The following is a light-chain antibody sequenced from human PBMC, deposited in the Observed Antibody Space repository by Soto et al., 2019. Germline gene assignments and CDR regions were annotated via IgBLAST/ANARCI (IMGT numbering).Light chain of an antibody. V-gene: IGKV3-15*01. CDR2: AAS. CDR3: QQYNIWPST. CDR1: QSVSNN. J-gene: IGKJ5*01. Sequence: EIVLTQSPGTLSLSPGERATLYCRASQSVSNNLAWYQQKPGQAPRLLFYAASTRASGIPARFSASGSGTDFILTVSSLQSEDVAVYCCQQYNIWPSTFGQGTRLEIK.